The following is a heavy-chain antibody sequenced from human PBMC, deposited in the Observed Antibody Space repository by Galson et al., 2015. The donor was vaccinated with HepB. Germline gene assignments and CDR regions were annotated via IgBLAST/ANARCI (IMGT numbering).Heavy chain of an antibody. CDR1: GFTFSDYY. D-gene: IGHD1-1*01. CDR3: ARRHATTTDYGMDV. J-gene: IGHJ6*02. CDR2: ISSSGSTI. V-gene: IGHV3-11*01. Sequence: SLRLSCAASGFTFSDYYMSWIRQTPGKGLEWVSYISSSGSTIYYADSVKGRFTISRDSAKNSLYLHMKSLRAEDTAVYYCARRHATTTDYGMDVWGQGTTVTVSS.